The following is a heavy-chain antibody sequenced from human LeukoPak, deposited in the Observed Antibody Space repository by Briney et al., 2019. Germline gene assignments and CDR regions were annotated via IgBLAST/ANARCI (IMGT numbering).Heavy chain of an antibody. CDR2: IKSDGSTT. CDR1: GFTFSSYW. D-gene: IGHD1-26*01. V-gene: IGHV3-74*01. CDR3: AKYSGSYYDY. Sequence: PGGSLRLSCAASGFTFSSYWMHWGRQAPGRGLVWVSRIKSDGSTTSYADSVKGRFTISRDNAKNTLYLQMNSLRAEDTAVYYCAKYSGSYYDYWGQGTLVTVSS. J-gene: IGHJ4*02.